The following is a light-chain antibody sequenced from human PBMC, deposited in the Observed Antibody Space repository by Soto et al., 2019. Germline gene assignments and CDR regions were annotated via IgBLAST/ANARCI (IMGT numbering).Light chain of an antibody. V-gene: IGKV1-5*03. CDR3: QQYNSYPWT. CDR1: QTISSW. Sequence: DIQMTQSPSTLSASVGDRVTITCRASQTISSWLAWYQQKPGKAPKLLIYKASSLESGVSSRFSGSGYGTEFTLTISSLQSDDFATYYCQQYNSYPWTFGQGTRVEIK. CDR2: KAS. J-gene: IGKJ1*01.